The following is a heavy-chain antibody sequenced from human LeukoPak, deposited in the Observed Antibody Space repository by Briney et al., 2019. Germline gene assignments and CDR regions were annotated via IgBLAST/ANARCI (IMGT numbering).Heavy chain of an antibody. CDR2: IYYSGST. Sequence: SETLSLTCTVSGGSISGGDYYWSWIRQPPGKGLEWIGYIYYSGSTYYNPSLKSRVTISVDTSKNQFSLKLSSVTAADTAVYYCARVVGATLWAFDIWGQGTMVTVSS. V-gene: IGHV4-30-4*08. CDR3: ARVVGATLWAFDI. D-gene: IGHD1-26*01. J-gene: IGHJ3*02. CDR1: GGSISGGDYY.